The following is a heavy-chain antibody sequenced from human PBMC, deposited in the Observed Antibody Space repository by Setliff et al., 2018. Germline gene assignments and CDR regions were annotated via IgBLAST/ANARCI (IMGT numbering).Heavy chain of an antibody. D-gene: IGHD3-22*01. Sequence: ASVKVSCKASGYTFTSYDINWVRQATGQGLEWMGWMNPNSGNTGYAQKFQGRVTMTRNTSISTAHMELSSLRSEDTAVYYCARDGSNYYDSSGYYVLGFMDVWGQGTTVTVSS. V-gene: IGHV1-8*01. J-gene: IGHJ6*02. CDR1: GYTFTSYD. CDR2: MNPNSGNT. CDR3: ARDGSNYYDSSGYYVLGFMDV.